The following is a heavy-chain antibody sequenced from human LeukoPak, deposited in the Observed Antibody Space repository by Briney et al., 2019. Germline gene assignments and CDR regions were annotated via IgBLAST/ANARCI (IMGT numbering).Heavy chain of an antibody. CDR2: SHNSGST. CDR3: ARQTFGVLYFDS. D-gene: IGHD3-10*01. J-gene: IGHJ4*02. V-gene: IGHV4-61*02. CDR1: GGSISSGSYY. Sequence: PSETLSLTCTVSGGSISSGSYYWNWIRQPAGKGLEWMGRSHNSGSTNYNPSLKSRVTISVDTSKNQFSLNLSSVTAADTAVYYCARQTFGVLYFDSWGPGTLVIVSS.